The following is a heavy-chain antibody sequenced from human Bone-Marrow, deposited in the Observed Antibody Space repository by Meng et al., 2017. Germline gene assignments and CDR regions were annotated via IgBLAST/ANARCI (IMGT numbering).Heavy chain of an antibody. Sequence: QVQPVQSGAGVKKPGASVKFSCKPSGYNFPNYWLHWVRRAPGQGLEWMGRIDPKSGDTHYAQRFQGRVTMTGDTSISTAYMELSRLRSDDTAVYYCANWNDGLLNYWGQGTLVTVSS. J-gene: IGHJ4*02. V-gene: IGHV1-2*06. CDR2: IDPKSGDT. CDR1: GYNFPNYW. D-gene: IGHD1-1*01. CDR3: ANWNDGLLNY.